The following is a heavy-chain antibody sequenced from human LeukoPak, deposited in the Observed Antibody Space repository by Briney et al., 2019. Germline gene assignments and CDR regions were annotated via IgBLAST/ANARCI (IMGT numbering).Heavy chain of an antibody. CDR3: ANNFDY. Sequence: GGSLRLSCAASGFTFSNYGMHWVRQAPGKGLEWVAVIWHEGSNKYYRDSVKGRFTISRDNSKNTLYLQMNILRAEDTAVYYCANNFDYWGQGTQVTVSS. CDR2: IWHEGSNK. V-gene: IGHV3-33*06. J-gene: IGHJ4*02. CDR1: GFTFSNYG.